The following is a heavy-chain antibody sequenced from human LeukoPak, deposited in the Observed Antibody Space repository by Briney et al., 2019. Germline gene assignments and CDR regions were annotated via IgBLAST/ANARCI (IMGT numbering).Heavy chain of an antibody. CDR1: GGTFISYA. CDR3: ARARGITMVRGVIGYYGMDV. V-gene: IGHV1-69*01. J-gene: IGHJ6*04. D-gene: IGHD3-10*01. CDR2: IIPIFGTA. Sequence: SVKVSFKASGGTFISYAISWVRQAPGQGLEWMGGIIPIFGTANYAQKFQGRVTITADESTSTAYMELSSLRSEDTAVYYCARARGITMVRGVIGYYGMDVWGKGTTVTVSS.